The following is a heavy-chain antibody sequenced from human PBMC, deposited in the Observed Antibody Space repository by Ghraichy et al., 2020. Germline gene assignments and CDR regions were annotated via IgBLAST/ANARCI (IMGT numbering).Heavy chain of an antibody. V-gene: IGHV4-39*01. CDR3: ARTPIAVAGSWFDP. Sequence: SETLSLTCTVSGGSISSSSYYWGWIRQPPGKGLGWIGSIYYSGSTYYNPSLKSRVTISVDTSKNQFSLKLSSVTAADTAVYYCARTPIAVAGSWFDPWGQGTLVTVSS. D-gene: IGHD6-19*01. J-gene: IGHJ5*02. CDR1: GGSISSSSYY. CDR2: IYYSGST.